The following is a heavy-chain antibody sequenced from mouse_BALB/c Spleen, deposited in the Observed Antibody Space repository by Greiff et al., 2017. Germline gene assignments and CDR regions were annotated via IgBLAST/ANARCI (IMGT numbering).Heavy chain of an antibody. D-gene: IGHD3-1*01. CDR1: GYSFTSYW. Sequence: VKLQESGPQLVRPGASVKISCKASGYSFTSYWMHWVKQRPGQGLEWIGMIDPSDSETRLNQKFKDKATLTVDKSSSTAYMQLSSPTSEDSAVYYCARRASMDYWGQGTSVTVSS. J-gene: IGHJ4*01. V-gene: IGHV1S126*01. CDR2: IDPSDSET. CDR3: ARRASMDY.